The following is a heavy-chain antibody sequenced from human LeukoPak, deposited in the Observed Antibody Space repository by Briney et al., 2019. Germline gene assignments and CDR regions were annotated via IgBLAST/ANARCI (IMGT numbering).Heavy chain of an antibody. Sequence: SETLSLTCAVYGGSFSGYYWSWIRQPPGKGPEWIGEINHSGSTYYNPSLKSRVTISVDTSKKQFSLKLSSVTAADTAVYYCARGLSAVVYWGQGTLVTVSS. J-gene: IGHJ4*02. D-gene: IGHD3-16*02. CDR3: ARGLSAVVY. CDR1: GGSFSGYY. V-gene: IGHV4-34*01. CDR2: INHSGST.